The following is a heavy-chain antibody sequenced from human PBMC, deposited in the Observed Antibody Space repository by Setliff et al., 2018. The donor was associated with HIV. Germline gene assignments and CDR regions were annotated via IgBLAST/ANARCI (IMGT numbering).Heavy chain of an antibody. Sequence: PSETLSLTCTVSRGSISSGTYYWTWIRQPPGKGLEWIGYIYYSGSSKNTPSLKSRVTISVDTPKNEFSLKLSSMTAADTAVYYCARGIAVAGPYFDYWGQGTLVTAPQ. CDR2: IYYSGSS. J-gene: IGHJ4*02. CDR3: ARGIAVAGPYFDY. V-gene: IGHV4-61*01. D-gene: IGHD6-19*01. CDR1: RGSISSGTYY.